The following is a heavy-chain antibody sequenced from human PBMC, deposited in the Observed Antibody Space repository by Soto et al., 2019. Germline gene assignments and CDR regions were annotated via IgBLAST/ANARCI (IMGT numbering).Heavy chain of an antibody. CDR1: GYTFTSYG. D-gene: IGHD3-22*01. V-gene: IGHV1-18*01. CDR2: ISAYNGNT. Sequence: ASVKVSCKASGYTFTSYGISWVRQAPGQGLEWMGWISAYNGNTNYAQKLQGRVTMTTDTSTSTAYMELRSLRSDDTAVYYCARVLTMIVVVLQSWFDPWGQGTLVTVSS. J-gene: IGHJ5*02. CDR3: ARVLTMIVVVLQSWFDP.